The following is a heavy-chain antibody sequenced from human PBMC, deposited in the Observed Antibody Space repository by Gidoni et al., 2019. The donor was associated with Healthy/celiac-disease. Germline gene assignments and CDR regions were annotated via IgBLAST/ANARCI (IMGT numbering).Heavy chain of an antibody. CDR3: AGAPGANHYYYYGMDV. CDR1: GFTFSSSA. CDR2: ISYDGSTQ. Sequence: QVQPVVSGGGVVQPGRSLRPSCAASGFTFSSSAMHWVRQAPGKGLEWVAVISYDGSTQYYADSVKGRFTISRDNSKNTLYLQMNSLRAEDTAVYYCAGAPGANHYYYYGMDVWGQGTTVTVSS. J-gene: IGHJ6*02. V-gene: IGHV3-30-3*01.